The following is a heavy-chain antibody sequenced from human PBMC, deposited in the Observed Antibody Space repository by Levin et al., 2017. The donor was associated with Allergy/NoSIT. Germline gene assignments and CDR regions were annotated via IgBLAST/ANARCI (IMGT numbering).Heavy chain of an antibody. Sequence: KISCKASGFTFTSSAVQWVRQARGQRLEWIGWIVVGSGNTNYAQKFQERVTITRDMSTSTAYMELSSLRSEDTAVYYCAANPGGSIAVATGWFDPWGQGTLVTVSS. CDR2: IVVGSGNT. D-gene: IGHD6-19*01. CDR1: GFTFTSSA. J-gene: IGHJ5*02. V-gene: IGHV1-58*01. CDR3: AANPGGSIAVATGWFDP.